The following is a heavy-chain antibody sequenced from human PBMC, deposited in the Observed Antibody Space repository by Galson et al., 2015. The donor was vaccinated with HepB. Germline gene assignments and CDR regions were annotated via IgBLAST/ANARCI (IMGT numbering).Heavy chain of an antibody. CDR1: GDTLNSYS. J-gene: IGHJ3*01. D-gene: IGHD7-27*01. Sequence: SVKVSCKASGDTLNSYSISWVRQAPGQGLEWMGRIIAILNIAEYAQKFQGRVTITADKSTSQAYMELNSLRSEDTAVYYCARWGSDAFDVWGQGTVVTVSS. V-gene: IGHV1-69*02. CDR3: ARWGSDAFDV. CDR2: IIAILNIA.